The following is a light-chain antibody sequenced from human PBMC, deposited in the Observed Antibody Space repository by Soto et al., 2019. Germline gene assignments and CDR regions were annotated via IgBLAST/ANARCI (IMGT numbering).Light chain of an antibody. CDR1: SSNIGAGYD. CDR3: AAWDDSLTGHYV. Sequence: QSVLTQPPSVSGAPGQRVTISCTGSSSNIGAGYDVHWYQQLPGTAPKLLIYANGNRPSGVPDRFSGSKSGTSASLAITGLQAEDEADYYCAAWDDSLTGHYVFGTGTKVTVL. V-gene: IGLV1-40*01. J-gene: IGLJ1*01. CDR2: ANG.